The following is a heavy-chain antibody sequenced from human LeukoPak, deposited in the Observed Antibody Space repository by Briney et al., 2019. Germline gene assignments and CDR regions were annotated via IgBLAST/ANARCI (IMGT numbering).Heavy chain of an antibody. J-gene: IGHJ4*02. CDR2: VTSSSRTI. V-gene: IGHV3-48*01. CDR1: GFTFSSYS. Sequence: GGSLRLSCAASGFTFSSYSMNWVRQAPGKGPEWIACVTSSSRTIYYADSVKGRFTISRDNSKNTLYLQMNSLRAEDTALYYCAKRRYYCSGINCSFDYWGQGTLVTVSS. CDR3: AKRRYYCSGINCSFDY. D-gene: IGHD2-15*01.